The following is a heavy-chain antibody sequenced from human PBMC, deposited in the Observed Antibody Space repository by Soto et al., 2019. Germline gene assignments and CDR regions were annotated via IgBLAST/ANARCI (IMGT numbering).Heavy chain of an antibody. Sequence: PGGYIRLSCAASGFTFSSYAMHWVRQAPGKGLEWVAVISYDGSNKYYADSVKGRFTISRDNSKNTLYLQMNSLRAEDTAVYYCARDGEGSGSDSPYYYYYGMDFWGPGTTVTVSS. CDR3: ARDGEGSGSDSPYYYYYGMDF. D-gene: IGHD3-10*01. CDR1: GFTFSSYA. J-gene: IGHJ6*02. V-gene: IGHV3-30-3*01. CDR2: ISYDGSNK.